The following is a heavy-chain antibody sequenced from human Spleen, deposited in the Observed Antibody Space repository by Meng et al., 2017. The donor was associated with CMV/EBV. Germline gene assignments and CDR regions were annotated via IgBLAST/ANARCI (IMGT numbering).Heavy chain of an antibody. Sequence: GGSLRLSCAASGFTFSSYAMSWVRQAPGKGLEWVANIKKDGSQKYYVDSVKGRFTISRDNGRNSLYLQMNSLRGEDTAVYYCARVNVKQYKLLRGTYYYGMDVWGRGTTVTVSS. J-gene: IGHJ6*02. V-gene: IGHV3-7*01. D-gene: IGHD1-1*01. CDR2: IKKDGSQK. CDR1: GFTFSSYA. CDR3: ARVNVKQYKLLRGTYYYGMDV.